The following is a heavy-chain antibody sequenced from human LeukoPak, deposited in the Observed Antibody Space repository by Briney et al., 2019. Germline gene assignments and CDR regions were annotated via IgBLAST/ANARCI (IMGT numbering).Heavy chain of an antibody. V-gene: IGHV3-30*02. CDR3: AKVDTVTYYYYMDV. CDR2: IRYDATNR. CDR1: GFTFSSYG. Sequence: GGSLRLSCAASGFTFSSYGMHWVRQAPGKGLKWVAFIRYDATNRYYADSVKGRFTISRDNSKNTLYLQMNSLRAEDTAVYYCAKVDTVTYYYYMDVWGKGTTVTISS. D-gene: IGHD4-17*01. J-gene: IGHJ6*03.